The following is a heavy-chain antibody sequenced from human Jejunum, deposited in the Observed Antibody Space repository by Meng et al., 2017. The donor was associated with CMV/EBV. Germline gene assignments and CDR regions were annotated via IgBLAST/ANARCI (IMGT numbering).Heavy chain of an antibody. CDR2: INSDGSST. CDR1: GFSVSSYW. J-gene: IGHJ6*02. V-gene: IGHV3-74*01. Sequence: CAASGFSVSSYWMHWVRQAPGKGLEWVSRINSDGSSTTYADPVKGRFTFSRDNAKNTLYLQMNSLRAEDTAVYYCARANNHAMDVWGQGTTVTVSS. D-gene: IGHD1/OR15-1a*01. CDR3: ARANNHAMDV.